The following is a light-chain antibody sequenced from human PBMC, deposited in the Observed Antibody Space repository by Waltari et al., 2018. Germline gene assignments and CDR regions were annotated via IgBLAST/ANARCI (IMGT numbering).Light chain of an antibody. CDR1: RNDVGGYNY. CDR3: SSFAGSDNLDI. Sequence: QSALTQPPSASGSLGQSVTISCSGTRNDVGGYNYVSWYQQHSGKAPSLLIYEVTERPSGVPERFSGSKAGNTASLTVSGLQAEDEADYYCSSFAGSDNLDIFGGGTKLTVL. CDR2: EVT. J-gene: IGLJ2*01. V-gene: IGLV2-8*01.